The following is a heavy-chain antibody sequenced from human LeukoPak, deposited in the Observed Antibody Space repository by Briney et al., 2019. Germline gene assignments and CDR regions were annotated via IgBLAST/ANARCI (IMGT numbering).Heavy chain of an antibody. CDR2: IRYDGSNK. J-gene: IGHJ3*02. V-gene: IGHV3-30*02. D-gene: IGHD3-22*01. Sequence: GGSLRLSCAASGFTFSSYGMHWVRQAPGKGLEWVAFIRYDGSNKYYADSVKGRFTISRDNSKNTLYLQMNSLRAEDTAVYYCAKGGSSGYYYGSDAFDIWGQGTMVTVSS. CDR1: GFTFSSYG. CDR3: AKGGSSGYYYGSDAFDI.